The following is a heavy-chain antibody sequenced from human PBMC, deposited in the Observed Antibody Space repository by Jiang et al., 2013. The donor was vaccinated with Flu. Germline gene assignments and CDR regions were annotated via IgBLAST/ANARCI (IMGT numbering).Heavy chain of an antibody. CDR1: GYTFTTYA. CDR3: ARAPPYHYSGNYYFQH. Sequence: QSGSELKNPGASVKVSCKASGYTFTTYAMNWVRQAPGQGLEWMGWINTKTGNPTYAQGFTGRFVFSLDTSVSTAYLQISSLEAEDTAMYYCARAPPYHYSGNYYFQHWGQGTLVTVSS. CDR2: INTKTGNP. J-gene: IGHJ1*01. V-gene: IGHV7-4-1*02. D-gene: IGHD1-26*01.